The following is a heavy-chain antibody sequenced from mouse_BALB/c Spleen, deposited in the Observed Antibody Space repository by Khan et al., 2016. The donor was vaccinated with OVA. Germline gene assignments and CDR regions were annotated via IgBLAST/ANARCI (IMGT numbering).Heavy chain of an antibody. D-gene: IGHD2-3*01. CDR1: GFTFSDYY. V-gene: IGHV5-12*02. Sequence: VELVESGGGLVQPGGSLTLSCPTSGFTFSDYYMYWVRQTPEKRLEWVAYISNRGSTTYYPDTVRGRFTISRDNAKNTLYLQMSRLKSEDTAMYYCAREGDDGGLAYWGQGTLVTVSA. CDR3: AREGDDGGLAY. J-gene: IGHJ3*01. CDR2: ISNRGSTT.